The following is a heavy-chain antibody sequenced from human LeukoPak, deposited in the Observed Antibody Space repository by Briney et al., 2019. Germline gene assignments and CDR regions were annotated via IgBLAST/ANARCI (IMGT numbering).Heavy chain of an antibody. CDR3: ARGELDYFDY. CDR1: GGSISSVGYY. J-gene: IGHJ4*02. D-gene: IGHD1-26*01. Sequence: SDTLSLTCTVSGGSISSVGYYWSWIRQHPGKGLEWIGYIYYSGSTYYNPSLKSRVTISVDTSKNQFSLKLSSVTAADTAVYYCARGELDYFDYWGQGTLVTVSS. CDR2: IYYSGST. V-gene: IGHV4-31*03.